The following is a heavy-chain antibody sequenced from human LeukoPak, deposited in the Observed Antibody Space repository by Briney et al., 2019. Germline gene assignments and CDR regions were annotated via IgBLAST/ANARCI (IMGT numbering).Heavy chain of an antibody. V-gene: IGHV1-24*01. CDR1: GYTLTELS. D-gene: IGHD1-26*01. CDR2: FDPEDGET. Sequence: ASEKVSCKVSGYTLTELSMHWVRQAPGKGLEWMGGFDPEDGETIYAQKFQGRVTMTEDTSTDTAYMELSSLRSEDTAVYYCATGYSGSYYRIDYWGQGTLVTVSS. CDR3: ATGYSGSYYRIDY. J-gene: IGHJ4*02.